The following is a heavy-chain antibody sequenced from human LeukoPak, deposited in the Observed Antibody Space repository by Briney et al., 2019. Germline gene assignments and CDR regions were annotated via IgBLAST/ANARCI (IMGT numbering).Heavy chain of an antibody. V-gene: IGHV3-11*01. D-gene: IGHD6-13*01. Sequence: GGSLRPSCAASGFTFSDYYMSWIRQAPGKGLEWVSYISSSGSTIYYADSVKGRFTISRDNAKNSLYLQMNSLRAEDTAVYYCARPRAAGTYYYYYGMDVWGQGTTVTVSS. CDR3: ARPRAAGTYYYYYGMDV. CDR2: ISSSGSTI. CDR1: GFTFSDYY. J-gene: IGHJ6*02.